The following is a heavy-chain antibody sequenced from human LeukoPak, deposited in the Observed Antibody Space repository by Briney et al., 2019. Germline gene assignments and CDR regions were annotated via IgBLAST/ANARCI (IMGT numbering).Heavy chain of an antibody. J-gene: IGHJ4*02. CDR3: ARTRIAAAGAEYDY. D-gene: IGHD6-13*01. CDR1: GGSISGYY. V-gene: IGHV4-34*01. CDR2: INHSGST. Sequence: SETLSLTCTVAGGSISGYYWSWIRQPPGKGLEWIGEINHSGSTNYNPSLKSRVTISVDTSKNQFSLKLSSVTAADTAVYYCARTRIAAAGAEYDYWGQGTLVTVSS.